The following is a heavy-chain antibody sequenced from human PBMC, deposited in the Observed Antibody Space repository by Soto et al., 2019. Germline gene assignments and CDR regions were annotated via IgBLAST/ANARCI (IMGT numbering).Heavy chain of an antibody. Sequence: GASVKVSCKASCYTFTNCGIGWIRQAPVQGLEWMGWLSVLKPNTHYAQKFQGRVTMTRDTTTTTAYLELRSLRSDSKAIYYCARERGKFHETYSYDRSGGSDSWGQGTLVTVSS. D-gene: IGHD3-22*01. CDR3: ARERGKFHETYSYDRSGGSDS. CDR2: LSVLKPNT. J-gene: IGHJ4*02. CDR1: CYTFTNCG. V-gene: IGHV1-18*01.